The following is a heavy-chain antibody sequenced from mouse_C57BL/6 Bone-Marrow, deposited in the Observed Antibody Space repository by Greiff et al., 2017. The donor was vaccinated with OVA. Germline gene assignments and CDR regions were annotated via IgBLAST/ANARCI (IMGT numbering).Heavy chain of an antibody. D-gene: IGHD1-1*01. CDR2: IWSGGST. V-gene: IGHV2-2*01. CDR3: ARHYYYGSSYDAMDY. Sequence: VQLQQSGPGLVQPSQSLSITCTVSGFSLTSYGVHWVRQSPGKGLEWLGVIWSGGSTDYNAAFISRLSISKDNSKSQVFFKMNSLQADDTAIYYCARHYYYGSSYDAMDYWGQGTSVTVSS. CDR1: GFSLTSYG. J-gene: IGHJ4*01.